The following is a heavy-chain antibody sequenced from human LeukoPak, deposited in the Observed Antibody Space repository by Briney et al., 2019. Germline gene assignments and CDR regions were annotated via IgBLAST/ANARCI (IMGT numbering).Heavy chain of an antibody. D-gene: IGHD5-24*01. Sequence: ASGKVSCKAYGFTFTNYNLHCVRQAPGQRLEWMGIINPSGGSTNYAQNFQGRVTMTRDTSTSTVYMELSSLRSEDTAVYYCVRVRDGYNDAYDIWGQGTMVTVPS. V-gene: IGHV1-46*01. J-gene: IGHJ3*02. CDR3: VRVRDGYNDAYDI. CDR2: INPSGGST. CDR1: GFTFTNYN.